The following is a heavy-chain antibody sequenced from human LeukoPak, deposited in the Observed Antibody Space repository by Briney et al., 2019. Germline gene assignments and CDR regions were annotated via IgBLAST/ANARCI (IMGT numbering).Heavy chain of an antibody. CDR1: GFTFSSYS. CDR2: ISSSSSYI. J-gene: IGHJ4*02. V-gene: IGHV3-21*04. Sequence: GGSLRLSCAASGFTFSSYSMNWVRQAPGKGLEWVSSISSSSSYIYYADSVKGRFTISRDNAKNSLYLQMNSLRAEDTAVYYCAKVTGGDMITYGGLDYWGQGTLVTVSS. CDR3: AKVTGGDMITYGGLDY. D-gene: IGHD3-16*01.